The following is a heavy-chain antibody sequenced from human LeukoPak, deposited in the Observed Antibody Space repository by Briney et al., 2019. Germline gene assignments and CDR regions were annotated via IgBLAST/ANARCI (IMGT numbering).Heavy chain of an antibody. J-gene: IGHJ4*02. V-gene: IGHV4-34*01. CDR1: IDSTNGNY. CDR2: INHSGST. Sequence: SETLSLTCAVSIDSTNGNYWSWIRQPPGKGLEWIGEINHSGSTNYNPSLKSRVTISVDTSKNQFSLKLSSVTAADTAVYYCARGRGNSSSSYYFDYWGQGTLVTVSS. CDR3: ARGRGNSSSSYYFDY. D-gene: IGHD6-6*01.